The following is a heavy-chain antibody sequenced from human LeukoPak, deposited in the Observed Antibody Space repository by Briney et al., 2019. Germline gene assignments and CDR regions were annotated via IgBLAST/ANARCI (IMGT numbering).Heavy chain of an antibody. CDR1: GFTFSDYY. CDR2: FSSSSSYT. Sequence: GGSVRLSCAASGFTFSDYYMSWMRQAPGKGLEWVSYFSSSSSYTNYADSVKGRFTISRDNANNSLYLEMNSLRAEDTAVYYCAREVKAVPGDESFDYWGQGTLVTVSS. V-gene: IGHV3-11*05. J-gene: IGHJ4*02. CDR3: AREVKAVPGDESFDY. D-gene: IGHD6-19*01.